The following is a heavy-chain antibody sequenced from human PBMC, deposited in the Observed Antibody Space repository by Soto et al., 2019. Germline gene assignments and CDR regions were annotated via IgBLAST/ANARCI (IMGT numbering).Heavy chain of an antibody. D-gene: IGHD3-3*01. J-gene: IGHJ4*02. CDR2: IKEDGRET. Sequence: VQLVESGGGLVRPGGSLRLSCAASGFTFTRHWMTWVRQAPGKGLEWVANIKEDGRETFYLDSVKGRFTISRDNTQNSLLLQMNSVRVEDTAVYYWVRSQYRLDFGSGWDFALWGQGMLVTVSS. CDR1: GFTFTRHW. CDR3: VRSQYRLDFGSGWDFAL. V-gene: IGHV3-7*01.